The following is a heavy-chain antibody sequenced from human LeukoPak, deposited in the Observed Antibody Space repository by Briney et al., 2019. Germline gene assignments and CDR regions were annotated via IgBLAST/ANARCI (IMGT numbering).Heavy chain of an antibody. D-gene: IGHD6-13*01. CDR1: GGSISSSNW. Sequence: NPSETLSLTCAVSGGSISSSNWWSWVRQPPGKGLEWIGEIYHSGSTNYNPSLKSRVTISVDTSKNQFSLKLSSVTAADTAVYYCARGRAAAKAFDYWGQGTLVTVSS. J-gene: IGHJ4*02. CDR2: IYHSGST. CDR3: ARGRAAAKAFDY. V-gene: IGHV4-4*02.